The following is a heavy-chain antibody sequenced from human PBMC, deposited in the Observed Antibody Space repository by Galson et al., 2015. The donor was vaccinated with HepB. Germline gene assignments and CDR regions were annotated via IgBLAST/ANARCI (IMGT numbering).Heavy chain of an antibody. J-gene: IGHJ4*02. D-gene: IGHD4-17*01. V-gene: IGHV3-11*06. Sequence: SLRLSCAASGFTFSDYYMSWIRQAPGKGLEWLSYISSSTIYTNYADSVKGRFTISRDNVKNSMYLQMNSLRAEDTAAYYCARVADSDYGDHAHFDSWGLGTLVTVSS. CDR3: ARVADSDYGDHAHFDS. CDR1: GFTFSDYY. CDR2: ISSSTIYT.